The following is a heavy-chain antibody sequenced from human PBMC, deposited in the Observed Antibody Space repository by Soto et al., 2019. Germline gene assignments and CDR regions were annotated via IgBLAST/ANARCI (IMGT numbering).Heavy chain of an antibody. CDR2: ISWNSGSI. J-gene: IGHJ6*02. CDR3: AKDIRRRRFWSGYTYYYYGMDV. D-gene: IGHD3-3*01. V-gene: IGHV3-9*01. CDR1: GFTFDDYA. Sequence: GGSLRLSCAASGFTFDDYAMHWVRQAPGKGLEWVSGISWNSGSIGYADSVKGRFTISRDNAKNSLYLQMNSLRAEDTALYYCAKDIRRRRFWSGYTYYYYGMDVWGQGTTVTVSS.